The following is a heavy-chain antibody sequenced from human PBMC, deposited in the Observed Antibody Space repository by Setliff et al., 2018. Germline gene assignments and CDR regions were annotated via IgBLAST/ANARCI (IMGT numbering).Heavy chain of an antibody. D-gene: IGHD2-15*01. Sequence: ASVKVSCKASGYIFSSYGISWVRQAPGQGLQWMGWISSYNTDITNYAERFQGRITMTTDTSTSAAYMELRGLRADDTAIYYCAISTLSICSGGSCPNVFDVWGPGTLVTVSS. CDR1: GYIFSSYG. V-gene: IGHV1-18*01. CDR2: ISSYNTDIT. CDR3: AISTLSICSGGSCPNVFDV. J-gene: IGHJ3*01.